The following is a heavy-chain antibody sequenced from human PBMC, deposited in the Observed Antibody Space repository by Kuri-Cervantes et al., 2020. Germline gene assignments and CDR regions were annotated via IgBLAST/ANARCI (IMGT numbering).Heavy chain of an antibody. D-gene: IGHD3-10*01. CDR1: GGTFSSYA. CDR2: IIPIFGTA. Sequence: SVKVSCKASGGTFSSYAISWVRQAPGQGLEWMGGIIPIFGTANYAQKFQGRVTITTDESTTTAYMELSSLRSEDTAVYYCARSYYGSGSWPTPYYYYYYMDVWGKGTTVTVSS. V-gene: IGHV1-69*05. CDR3: ARSYYGSGSWPTPYYYYYYMDV. J-gene: IGHJ6*03.